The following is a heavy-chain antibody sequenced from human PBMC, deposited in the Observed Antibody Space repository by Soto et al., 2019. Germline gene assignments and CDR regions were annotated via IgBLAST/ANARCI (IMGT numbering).Heavy chain of an antibody. J-gene: IGHJ4*02. Sequence: SETLSLTCTVSGGSISSGDYYWSWIRQPPGKGLEWIGYIYYSGSTYYNPSLKSRVTISVDTSKNQFSLKLSSVTAADTAVYYCARAVLNYDFWSGYPPPSGGFDYWGQGTLVTVSS. CDR3: ARAVLNYDFWSGYPPPSGGFDY. CDR2: IYYSGST. D-gene: IGHD3-3*01. V-gene: IGHV4-30-4*01. CDR1: GGSISSGDYY.